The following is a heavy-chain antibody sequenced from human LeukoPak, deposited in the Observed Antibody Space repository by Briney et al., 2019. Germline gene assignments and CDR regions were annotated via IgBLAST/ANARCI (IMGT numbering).Heavy chain of an antibody. CDR1: GYTFTGYY. CDR3: AREPLPYDFWGGRFDY. Sequence: ASVKVSCKASGYTFTGYYMHWVRQAPGQGLEWMGWINPNSGGTNYAQKFQGRVTMTRDTSISTAYMELSRLRSDDTAVYYCAREPLPYDFWGGRFDYWGQGTLVTVSS. J-gene: IGHJ4*02. V-gene: IGHV1-2*02. CDR2: INPNSGGT. D-gene: IGHD3-3*01.